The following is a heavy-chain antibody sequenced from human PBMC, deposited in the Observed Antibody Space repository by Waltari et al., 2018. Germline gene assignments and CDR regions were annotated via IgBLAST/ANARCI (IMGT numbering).Heavy chain of an antibody. CDR2: IYSSGGH. Sequence: QVQLQESGPGLVKPSETLSLTCTVSGGSISSYYWSWIRQPPGKGLGWICVIYSSGGHHNTPPTQGPATISVCPSKNRFSLKVSSVTAADTAVYYCASALWFGKGYFDYWGQGTLVTVSS. CDR1: GGSISSYY. V-gene: IGHV4-59*01. J-gene: IGHJ4*02. D-gene: IGHD3-10*01. CDR3: ASALWFGKGYFDY.